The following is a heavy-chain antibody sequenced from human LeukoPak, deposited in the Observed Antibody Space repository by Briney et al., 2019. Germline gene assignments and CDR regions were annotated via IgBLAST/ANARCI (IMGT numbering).Heavy chain of an antibody. CDR3: ARHRSGGSQDDAFDI. D-gene: IGHD2-15*01. V-gene: IGHV3-7*01. Sequence: GGSLRLSCVASGLSFSSLWMSWVRQAPGKGLEWVANIKEDGSEKYYVDSVKGRFTISRQNAKNSLFLQMSSLRAEDTAVYYCARHRSGGSQDDAFDIWGQGTMVTVSS. CDR2: IKEDGSEK. J-gene: IGHJ3*02. CDR1: GLSFSSLW.